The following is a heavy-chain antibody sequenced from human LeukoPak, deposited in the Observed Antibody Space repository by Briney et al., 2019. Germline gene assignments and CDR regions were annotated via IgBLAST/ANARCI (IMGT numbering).Heavy chain of an antibody. CDR2: ISYDGSNK. V-gene: IGHV3-30-3*01. D-gene: IGHD2-2*01. J-gene: IGHJ4*02. Sequence: GGSLRLSCAASGFTFSSYAMHWVRQAPGKGLEWVAVISYDGSNKYYADSVKGRFTISRDNAKNAPYLQVNSLRAEDAAVYYCARGVVPAAFDYWGQGTLVTVSS. CDR1: GFTFSSYA. CDR3: ARGVVPAAFDY.